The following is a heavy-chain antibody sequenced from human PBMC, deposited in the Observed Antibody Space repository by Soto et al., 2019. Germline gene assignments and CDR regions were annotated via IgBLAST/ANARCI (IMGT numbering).Heavy chain of an antibody. J-gene: IGHJ3*02. V-gene: IGHV4-31*03. CDR3: ASRGDMIPAFDI. D-gene: IGHD3-3*01. CDR2: IYYSGST. CDR1: GGSISSGGYS. Sequence: SETLSLTCTVSGGSISSGGYSWSWIRQHPGKGLEWIGYIYYSGSTYYKPSLKSRVTISVATSKNQFSLKLSSVTAADTAVYYCASRGDMIPAFDIWGQGT.